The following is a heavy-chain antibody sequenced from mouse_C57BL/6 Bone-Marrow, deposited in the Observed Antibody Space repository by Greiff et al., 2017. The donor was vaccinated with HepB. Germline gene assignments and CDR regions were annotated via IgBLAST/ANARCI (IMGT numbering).Heavy chain of an antibody. CDR3: ARDYYGSSYYYYAMDD. V-gene: IGHV1-19*01. CDR2: INPYNGGT. Sequence: VQLQQSGPVLVKPGASVKMSCKASGYTFTDYYMNWVKQSHGKSLEWIGVINPYNGGTSYNQKFKGKATLTVDKSSSTAYMELNSLTSEDSAVYFCARDYYGSSYYYYAMDDWGQGTPVTVSS. J-gene: IGHJ4*01. CDR1: GYTFTDYY. D-gene: IGHD1-1*01.